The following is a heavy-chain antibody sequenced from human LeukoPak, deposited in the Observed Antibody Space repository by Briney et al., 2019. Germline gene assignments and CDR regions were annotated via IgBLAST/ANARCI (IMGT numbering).Heavy chain of an antibody. V-gene: IGHV4-39*01. CDR3: ARSRYGSGPYYFDY. J-gene: IGHJ4*02. D-gene: IGHD3-10*01. Sequence: SETLSLTCTVSGGSISSSSYYWGWIRQPPGKGLEWIGSIYYSGSTYCNPSLKSRVTISVDTSKNQFSLKLSSVTAADTAVYYCARSRYGSGPYYFDYWGQGTLVTVSS. CDR1: GGSISSSSYY. CDR2: IYYSGST.